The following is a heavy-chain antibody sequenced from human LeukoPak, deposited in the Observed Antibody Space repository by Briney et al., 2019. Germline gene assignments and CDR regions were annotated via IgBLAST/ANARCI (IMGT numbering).Heavy chain of an antibody. CDR3: ARVPMEQWLVLEAFDI. V-gene: IGHV1-69*01. J-gene: IGHJ3*02. Sequence: ASVKVSCKASGGTFSSYAISWVRQAPGQGIEWMGGIIPIFGTANYAQKFQGRVTITADESTSTAYMELSSLRSEDTAVYYCARVPMEQWLVLEAFDIWGQGTMVTVSS. CDR1: GGTFSSYA. D-gene: IGHD6-19*01. CDR2: IIPIFGTA.